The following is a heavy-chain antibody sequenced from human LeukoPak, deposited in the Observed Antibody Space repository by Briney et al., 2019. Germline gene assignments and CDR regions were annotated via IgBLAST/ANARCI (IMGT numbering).Heavy chain of an antibody. J-gene: IGHJ4*02. CDR3: ARGWRDSSGWFDY. V-gene: IGHV4-34*01. D-gene: IGHD6-19*01. Sequence: SETLSLTCAVYGGSFSGYYWSWIRQPPGKGLEWIGEINHSGSTNYNPSLKSRVTISVDTSKNQFSLKLSSVTAADMAVYYCARGWRDSSGWFDYWGQGTLVTVSS. CDR1: GGSFSGYY. CDR2: INHSGST.